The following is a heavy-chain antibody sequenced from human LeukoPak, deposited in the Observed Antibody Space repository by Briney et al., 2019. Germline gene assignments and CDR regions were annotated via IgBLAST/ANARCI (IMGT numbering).Heavy chain of an antibody. V-gene: IGHV4-34*01. J-gene: IGHJ4*02. CDR3: ARWASPRSVAGRDY. CDR1: GGSFSDYY. CDR2: INHSGST. D-gene: IGHD6-19*01. Sequence: SETLSLTCAVYGGSFSDYYWSWIRQPPGKGLEWIGEINHSGSTNYNPSLKSRVTISVDTSKNQFSLKLSSVTAADTAVYYCARWASPRSVAGRDYWGQGTLVTVSS.